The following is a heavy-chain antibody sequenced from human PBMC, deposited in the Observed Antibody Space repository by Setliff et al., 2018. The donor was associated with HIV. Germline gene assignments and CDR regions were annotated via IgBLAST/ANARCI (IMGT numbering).Heavy chain of an antibody. CDR2: IFGSGTT. Sequence: KPSETLSLTCSVSTDSISNFHWSWMRQPAGKGLEWIGRIFGSGTTHYNPSLKSRVTMSIDTSKNQFSLKLNSVTAADTAVYFCARDRSKYGTGSSAYNWFDPWGPETLLVTVSS. V-gene: IGHV4-4*07. CDR1: TDSISNFH. D-gene: IGHD3-16*01. CDR3: ARDRSKYGTGSSAYNWFDP. J-gene: IGHJ5*02.